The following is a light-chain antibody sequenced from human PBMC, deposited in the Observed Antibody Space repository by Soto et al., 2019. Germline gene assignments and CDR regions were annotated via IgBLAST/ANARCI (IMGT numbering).Light chain of an antibody. CDR2: KAS. CDR1: QTISSW. V-gene: IGKV1-5*03. Sequence: DIQVTQSHTTLSGSVGDRVTITCRASQTISSWLAWYQQTPGKAPKLLIYKASSLESGVPSRFSGSGSGTEFTLTISSLQPDDFATYYCQQYNSFPWTLGHGGKADI. J-gene: IGKJ1*01. CDR3: QQYNSFPWT.